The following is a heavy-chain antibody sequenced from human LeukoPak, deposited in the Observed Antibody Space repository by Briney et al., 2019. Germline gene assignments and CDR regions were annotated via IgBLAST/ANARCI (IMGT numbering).Heavy chain of an antibody. D-gene: IGHD5-18*01. Sequence: PGRSLRLSCAASGFTFDDYAMHWVRQAPGKGLEWVSGISWNSGSTYYADSVKGRFTISRDNSKNTLYLQMNSLRAEDTAVYYCAKAPYSVDTAMEAYWGQGTLVTVSS. J-gene: IGHJ4*02. V-gene: IGHV3-9*01. CDR3: AKAPYSVDTAMEAY. CDR1: GFTFDDYA. CDR2: ISWNSGST.